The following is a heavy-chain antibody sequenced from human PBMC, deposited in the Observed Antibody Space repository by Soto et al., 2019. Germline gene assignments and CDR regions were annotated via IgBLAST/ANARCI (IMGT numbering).Heavy chain of an antibody. CDR2: IIPIFGTA. D-gene: IGHD1-1*01. J-gene: IGHJ6*02. CDR1: GFTFCSYA. V-gene: IGHV1-69*13. CDR3: ERDLTTYYYGMDV. Sequence: SSVKVCCKSSGFTFCSYAISWVRHAPGQGLEWMGGIIPIFGTANYAQKFQGRVTITADESTSTAYMELSSLRSEDTAVYYCERDLTTYYYGMDVWGQGTTVTVSS.